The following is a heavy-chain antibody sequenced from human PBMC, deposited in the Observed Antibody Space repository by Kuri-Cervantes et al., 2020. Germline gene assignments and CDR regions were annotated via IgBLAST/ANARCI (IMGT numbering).Heavy chain of an antibody. J-gene: IGHJ4*02. CDR1: GFTFSSYA. CDR3: AKLFYCSGGSCYSGATEIPDY. V-gene: IGHV3-23*01. Sequence: GGSLRLSCAASGFTFSSYAMSWVRQAPGKGLEWVSGIRGSGGGTYYADSVKGRFTISRDNSKNTLYLQMNSLRAEDTAVYYCAKLFYCSGGSCYSGATEIPDYWGQGTLVTVSS. CDR2: IRGSGGGT. D-gene: IGHD2-15*01.